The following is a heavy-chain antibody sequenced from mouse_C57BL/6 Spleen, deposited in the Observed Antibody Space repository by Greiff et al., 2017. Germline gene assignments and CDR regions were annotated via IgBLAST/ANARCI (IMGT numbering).Heavy chain of an antibody. J-gene: IGHJ4*01. D-gene: IGHD4-1*02. CDR3: ARSTTGTDAMDY. CDR1: GYTFTSYW. V-gene: IGHV1-64*01. Sequence: QVQLQQPGAELVKPGASVKLSCKASGYTFTSYWMHWVKQRPGQGLEWIGMIHPNSGSTNYNEKFKGKATLTVDKSSSTAYMQLSSLTSEDSAVYYCARSTTGTDAMDYWGQGTSVTVSS. CDR2: IHPNSGST.